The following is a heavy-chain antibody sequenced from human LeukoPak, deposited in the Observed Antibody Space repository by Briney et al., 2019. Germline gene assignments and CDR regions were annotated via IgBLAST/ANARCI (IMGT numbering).Heavy chain of an antibody. CDR1: GFSLSINPVG. CDR3: AHDSPGNYGFDV. CDR2: IYGDDNK. Sequence: SGPTLVKPTQTLTLTCSFSGFSLSINPVGVAWIRQPPGKALEWLALIYGDDNKRYSSSLKSRLTITKDASKNQVVLRMTNMDPVDTATYYCAHDSPGNYGFDVWGQGTTVTVSS. J-gene: IGHJ6*02. D-gene: IGHD3-16*02. V-gene: IGHV2-5*02.